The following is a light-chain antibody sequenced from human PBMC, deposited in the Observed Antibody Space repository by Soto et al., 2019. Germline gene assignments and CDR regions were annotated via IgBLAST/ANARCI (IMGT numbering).Light chain of an antibody. CDR1: QSLVYSDGIAY. CDR3: MKGTHWPPYT. V-gene: IGKV2-30*01. Sequence: DVVMTQSPLSLPVTLGQPASISCRSSQSLVYSDGIAYLNWFQQRPGQSPRRLIYKVSNRDSGXAXRXXGSGSGTDFTLKISRVEAEDVGVSYCMKGTHWPPYTFGQGTKLEIK. J-gene: IGKJ2*01. CDR2: KVS.